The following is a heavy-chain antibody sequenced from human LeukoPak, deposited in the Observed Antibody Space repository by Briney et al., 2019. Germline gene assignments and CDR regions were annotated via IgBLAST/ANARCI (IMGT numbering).Heavy chain of an antibody. D-gene: IGHD5-24*01. V-gene: IGHV3-66*02. CDR1: GFTVSTNY. J-gene: IGHJ4*02. CDR3: ARGGAGYAFDY. Sequence: GGSLRLSCAASGFTVSTNYMSWVRQAPGKGLEWVSVISSGGTPYYTDSVKGRFTISRDSSENTLYLQMHSLRAEDTAVYYCARGGAGYAFDYWGQGTLVTVSS. CDR2: ISSGGTP.